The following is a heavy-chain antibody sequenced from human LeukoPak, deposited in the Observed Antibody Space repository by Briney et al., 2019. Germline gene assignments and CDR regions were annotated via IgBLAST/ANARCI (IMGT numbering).Heavy chain of an antibody. J-gene: IGHJ4*02. Sequence: GGSLRLSCAASGFTFSSYAMSWVRQAPGKGLEWVSAISGGGGSPYYADSVKGRFTISRDNFKNTPYLQMNSLRAGDTAVYYCAKDLDQWLSCPEYWGQGTLVTVSS. D-gene: IGHD6-19*01. V-gene: IGHV3-23*01. CDR2: ISGGGGSP. CDR1: GFTFSSYA. CDR3: AKDLDQWLSCPEY.